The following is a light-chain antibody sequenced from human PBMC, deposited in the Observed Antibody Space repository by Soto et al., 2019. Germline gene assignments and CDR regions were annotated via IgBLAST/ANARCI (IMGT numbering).Light chain of an antibody. Sequence: QSVLTQPPSVSGAPGQGITISCTGSSSNIGAGYDVHWYQQLPGAAPKLLIFANVNRPSGVPDRFSGSRSGTSASLAITGLQAEDESDYYCQSYDNSLSAWVFGGGTQLTVL. J-gene: IGLJ7*01. CDR3: QSYDNSLSAWV. V-gene: IGLV1-40*01. CDR2: ANV. CDR1: SSNIGAGYD.